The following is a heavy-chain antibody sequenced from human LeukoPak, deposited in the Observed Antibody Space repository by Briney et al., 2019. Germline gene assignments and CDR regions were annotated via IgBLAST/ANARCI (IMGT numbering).Heavy chain of an antibody. CDR1: GFTISNDW. D-gene: IGHD1-26*01. CDR2: INTDGSTT. Sequence: PGGSLRLSCAASGFTISNDWMHWVRQAPGKVLVWVSRINTDGSTTTYADSVKGRFTISRDNAKNTLYLQMNSLRVEDTAVYYCARGRGGSYHYWGQGTLVTVSS. CDR3: ARGRGGSYHY. V-gene: IGHV3-74*01. J-gene: IGHJ4*02.